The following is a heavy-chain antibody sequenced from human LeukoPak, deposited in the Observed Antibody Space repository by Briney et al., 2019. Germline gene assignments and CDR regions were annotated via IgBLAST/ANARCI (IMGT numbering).Heavy chain of an antibody. V-gene: IGHV1-69*13. D-gene: IGHD3-10*01. J-gene: IGHJ3*02. CDR2: IIPIFGTA. CDR3: ARATSYYYGSGSYYYDAFDI. CDR1: GGTFSSYA. Sequence: SVKVSCKASGGTFSSYAISWVRQAPGQGLEWMGGIIPIFGTANYAQKFQGRVTVTADESTSTAYMELSSLRSEDTAVYYCARATSYYYGSGSYYYDAFDIWGQGTMVTVSS.